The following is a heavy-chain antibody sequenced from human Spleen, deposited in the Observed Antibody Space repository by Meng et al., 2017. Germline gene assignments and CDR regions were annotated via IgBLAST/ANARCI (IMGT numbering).Heavy chain of an antibody. CDR3: ARGPTTMAHDFDY. V-gene: IGHV4-4*07. D-gene: IGHD4-11*01. J-gene: IGHJ4*02. CDR2: IYSSGST. Sequence: GQGLVKPSQPLSLSGPVAGGSISNYYWSWIRQPAGKGLGWIGRIYSSGSTNYNPSLKSRVTMSVDTSKNQFSLKLSSVTAADSAVYYCARGPTTMAHDFDYWGQGTLVTVSS. CDR1: GGSISNYY.